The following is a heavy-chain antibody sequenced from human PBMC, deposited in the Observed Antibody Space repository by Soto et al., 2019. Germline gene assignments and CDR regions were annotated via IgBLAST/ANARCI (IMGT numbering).Heavy chain of an antibody. Sequence: VASVQVSCKASGYTFTGYYMHWVRQAPGQGLERMGWINPNRGVTNYAPKFQGWVTMTRDTSISTAYMELSRLRSDDTAVYYCARAGDRLVRFLEWLIEDTDYYYGMDVWGQGTTVTVSS. D-gene: IGHD3-3*01. J-gene: IGHJ6*02. CDR2: INPNRGVT. V-gene: IGHV1-2*04. CDR3: ARAGDRLVRFLEWLIEDTDYYYGMDV. CDR1: GYTFTGYY.